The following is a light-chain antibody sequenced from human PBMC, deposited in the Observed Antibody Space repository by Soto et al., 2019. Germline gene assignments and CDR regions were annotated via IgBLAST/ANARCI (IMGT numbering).Light chain of an antibody. CDR2: GAS. CDR1: QSVNSRY. CDR3: QQYGSSPNT. V-gene: IGKV3-20*01. Sequence: EIVLTQSPGTLSLSPGERATLSCRASQSVNSRYLAWYQQKPGQAPRLLIYGASSRATGIPDRFSGSGSGTDFTLTISRLEPEDFAVYFCQQYGSSPNTFGQGTKLEI. J-gene: IGKJ2*01.